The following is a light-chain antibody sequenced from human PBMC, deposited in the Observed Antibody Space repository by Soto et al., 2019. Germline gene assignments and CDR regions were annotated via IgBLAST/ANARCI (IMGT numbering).Light chain of an antibody. Sequence: DIQMTQSPSTLSASVGDRVTITCRASQSISTYLNWYQQKPGKAPKLLIYGASSLQSGVPSRFSGSGSGTDFTLTISSLQPEDFATYHCQQSSSAQLTFGGGTKVEMK. CDR1: QSISTY. J-gene: IGKJ4*01. CDR2: GAS. CDR3: QQSSSAQLT. V-gene: IGKV1-39*01.